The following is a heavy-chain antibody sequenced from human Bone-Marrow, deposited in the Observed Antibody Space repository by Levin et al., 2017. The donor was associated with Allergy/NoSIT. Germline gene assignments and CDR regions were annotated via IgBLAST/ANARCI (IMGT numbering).Heavy chain of an antibody. D-gene: IGHD3-16*01. J-gene: IGHJ4*02. CDR1: GFRFSSYA. CDR2: ISGSGGHT. CDR3: VKTTSRPAYYFDY. V-gene: IGHV3-23*01. Sequence: PGGSLRLSCAVSGFRFSSYALNWVRQAPGKGLEWVAAISGSGGHTYYADSVKGRFTISSDVSKSALYLQLDSLRADDTAVYYCVKTTSRPAYYFDYWGQGALVTVSS.